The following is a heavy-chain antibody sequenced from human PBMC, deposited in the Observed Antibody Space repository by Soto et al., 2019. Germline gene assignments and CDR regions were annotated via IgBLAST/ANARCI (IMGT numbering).Heavy chain of an antibody. D-gene: IGHD2-2*01. CDR1: GGSISSGDYY. J-gene: IGHJ3*02. V-gene: IGHV4-30-4*01. Sequence: SSETLSLTCTVSGGSISSGDYYWSWIRQPPGKGLEWIGYIYYSGSTYCNPSLQSRLTISVDTSTNQFSLKLSSVTVADTAMYYCARGEVGRNAFDIWGQGTMVTVSS. CDR3: ARGEVGRNAFDI. CDR2: IYYSGST.